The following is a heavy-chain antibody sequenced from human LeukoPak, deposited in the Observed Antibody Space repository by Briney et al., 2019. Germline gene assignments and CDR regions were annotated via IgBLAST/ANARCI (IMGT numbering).Heavy chain of an antibody. CDR2: ISSDGTTE. CDR3: ARGRDSGSFIIDY. CDR1: GFTFASCA. V-gene: IGHV3-30-3*01. D-gene: IGHD3-10*01. J-gene: IGHJ4*02. Sequence: GRSLRLSCAGSGFTFASCAVHWVRQAPGKRLEWVAFISSDGTTEHYRDSVKGRFTLSRDNSKNTVSLQMNSLGTEDTAVYYCARGRDSGSFIIDYWGQGTLVTVSS.